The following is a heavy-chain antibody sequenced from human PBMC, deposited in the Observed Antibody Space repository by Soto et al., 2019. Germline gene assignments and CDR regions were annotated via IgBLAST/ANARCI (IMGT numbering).Heavy chain of an antibody. CDR1: GFTFDDYG. CDR3: ARDLSGYVPFDY. D-gene: IGHD5-12*01. CDR2: INWNGGST. J-gene: IGHJ4*02. Sequence: GGSLRLSCAASGFTFDDYGMSWVRQSPGKGLEWVSGINWNGGSTGYADSVKGRFTISRDNAKNSLYLQMNSLRAEDTALYYCARDLSGYVPFDYWGQGTLVTVSS. V-gene: IGHV3-20*04.